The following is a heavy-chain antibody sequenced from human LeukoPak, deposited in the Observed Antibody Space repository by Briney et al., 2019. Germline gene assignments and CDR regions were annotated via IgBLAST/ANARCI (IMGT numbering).Heavy chain of an antibody. CDR2: MNSNSGNT. D-gene: IGHD6-13*01. V-gene: IGHV1-8*02. Sequence: ASVKVSCKAFRYTFSRYDINWVRQATGHGLEWMGWMNSNSGNTGYAQKFQGRVTITRNTSISTAYMELSSLRSEDTAVYYCARASLGYSRAFDIWGQGTMVTVSS. J-gene: IGHJ3*02. CDR3: ARASLGYSRAFDI. CDR1: RYTFSRYD.